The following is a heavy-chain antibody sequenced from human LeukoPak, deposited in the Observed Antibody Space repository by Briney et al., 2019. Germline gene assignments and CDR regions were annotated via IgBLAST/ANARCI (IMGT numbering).Heavy chain of an antibody. Sequence: SETLSLTCTVSGGSISSYYWSWIRQPPGKGLEWIGYIYYSGNTKYNPSLKSRVTISVDTSKNQFSLKLSSVTAADTAVYYCAAPGSGSPIPFDYWGQGTLVTVSS. D-gene: IGHD3-10*01. J-gene: IGHJ4*02. CDR1: GGSISSYY. CDR2: IYYSGNT. CDR3: AAPGSGSPIPFDY. V-gene: IGHV4-59*08.